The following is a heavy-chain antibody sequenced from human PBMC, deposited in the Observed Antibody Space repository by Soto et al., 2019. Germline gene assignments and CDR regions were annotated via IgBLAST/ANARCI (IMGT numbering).Heavy chain of an antibody. J-gene: IGHJ4*02. CDR3: ARVLRFLEWLFFDY. D-gene: IGHD3-3*01. Sequence: EVQLVESGGGLVQPGGSLRLSCAASGFTVSSNYMSWVRQAPGKGLEWVSVIYSGGSTYYADSVKGRFTISRDNSKNTLYLQMNSLRAEDTAVYYCARVLRFLEWLFFDYWGQGTLVTVSS. CDR1: GFTVSSNY. CDR2: IYSGGST. V-gene: IGHV3-66*01.